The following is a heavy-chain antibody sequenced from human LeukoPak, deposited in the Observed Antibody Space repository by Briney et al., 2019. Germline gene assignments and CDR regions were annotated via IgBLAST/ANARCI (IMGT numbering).Heavy chain of an antibody. V-gene: IGHV4-34*01. CDR1: GGSFSGYY. Sequence: PSETLSLTCAVYGGSFSGYYWSWIRQPPGKGLEWIGEINHSGSTNYNPSLKSRVTISVDTSKNQFSLKLSSVTAADTAVYYCARGPHGADDYWGQGTLVTVSS. CDR2: INHSGST. D-gene: IGHD4/OR15-4a*01. J-gene: IGHJ4*02. CDR3: ARGPHGADDY.